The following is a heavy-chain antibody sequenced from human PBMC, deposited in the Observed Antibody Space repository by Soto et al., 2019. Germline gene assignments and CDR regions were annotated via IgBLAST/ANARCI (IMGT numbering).Heavy chain of an antibody. CDR1: GFTFDDYA. D-gene: IGHD3-3*01. CDR3: AKDLLTIFGTMSAMDV. Sequence: GGSLRLSCAASGFTFDDYAMHWVRQAPGKGLEWVSGISWNSGSIGYADSVKGRFTISRDNAKNSLYLQMNSLRAEDTALYYCAKDLLTIFGTMSAMDVWGKGTTVTVSS. V-gene: IGHV3-9*01. J-gene: IGHJ6*03. CDR2: ISWNSGSI.